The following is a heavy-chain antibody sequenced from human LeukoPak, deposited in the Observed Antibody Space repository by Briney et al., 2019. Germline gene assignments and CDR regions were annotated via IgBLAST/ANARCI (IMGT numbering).Heavy chain of an antibody. V-gene: IGHV4-4*07. CDR3: ARLRFYDSSGYSPGYYMDV. D-gene: IGHD3-22*01. CDR2: IYVGGST. J-gene: IGHJ6*03. CDR1: GASMFSYH. Sequence: PSETLSLTCTVSGASMFSYHWSWVRHSAGGGLEWLGHIYVGGSTSYSPALKSRVTMSVDTTKNQFSPKLKSVTAADTAVYYCARLRFYDSSGYSPGYYMDVWGKGTTVTVSS.